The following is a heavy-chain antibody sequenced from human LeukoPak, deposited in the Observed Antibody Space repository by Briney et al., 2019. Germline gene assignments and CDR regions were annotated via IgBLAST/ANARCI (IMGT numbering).Heavy chain of an antibody. CDR3: ARNYCSGGSCYAGYYYYGMDV. Sequence: TLSLTCTVSGGSISSGSYYWSWIRQPAGKGLEWIGRIYTSGSTNYNPSLKSRVTISVDTSKNQFSLKLSSVTAADTAVYYCARNYCSGGSCYAGYYYYGMDVWGQGTTVTVSS. J-gene: IGHJ6*02. V-gene: IGHV4-61*02. CDR1: GGSISSGSYY. CDR2: IYTSGST. D-gene: IGHD2-15*01.